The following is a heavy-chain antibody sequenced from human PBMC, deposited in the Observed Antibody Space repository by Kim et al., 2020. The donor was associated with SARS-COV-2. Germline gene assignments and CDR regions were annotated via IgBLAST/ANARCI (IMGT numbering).Heavy chain of an antibody. J-gene: IGHJ6*02. V-gene: IGHV1-69*13. Sequence: SVKVSCKASGGTFSSYAISWVRQAPGQGLEWMGGIIPIFGTANYAQKFQGRVTITADESTSTAYMELSSLRSEDTAVYYCARRRSMVRGVKGAYYYYYGMDVWGQGTTVTVSS. D-gene: IGHD3-10*01. CDR3: ARRRSMVRGVKGAYYYYYGMDV. CDR1: GGTFSSYA. CDR2: IIPIFGTA.